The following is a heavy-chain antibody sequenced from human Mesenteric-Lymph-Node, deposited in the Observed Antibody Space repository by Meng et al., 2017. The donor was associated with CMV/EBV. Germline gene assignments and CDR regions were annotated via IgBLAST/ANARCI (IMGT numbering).Heavy chain of an antibody. CDR3: AKDANLRSLDY. Sequence: GESLKISCAASGFTFSSYGMHWVRQAPGKGLEWVAVIWYDGSNKYYADSVKGRFTISRDNSKNTLYLQMNSLRAEDTAVYYCAKDANLRSLDYWGQGTLVTVSS. D-gene: IGHD3-16*01. V-gene: IGHV3-33*06. J-gene: IGHJ4*02. CDR1: GFTFSSYG. CDR2: IWYDGSNK.